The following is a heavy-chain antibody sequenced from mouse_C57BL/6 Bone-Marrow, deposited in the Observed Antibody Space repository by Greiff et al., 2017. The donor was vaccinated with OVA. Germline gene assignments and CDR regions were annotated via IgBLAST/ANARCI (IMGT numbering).Heavy chain of an antibody. J-gene: IGHJ3*01. CDR3: TPSWLAY. V-gene: IGHV14-1*01. Sequence: VQLKQSGAELVRPGASVKLSCTASGFNIKDYYMHWVKQRPEQGLEWIGRIDPEDGDTEYAPKFQGKATMTADTPSNTASLQLSSLTSEDTAVYYCTPSWLAYWGQGTLVTVSA. CDR1: GFNIKDYY. CDR2: IDPEDGDT.